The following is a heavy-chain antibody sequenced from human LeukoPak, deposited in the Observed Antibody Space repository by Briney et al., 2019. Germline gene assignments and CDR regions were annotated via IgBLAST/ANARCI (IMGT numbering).Heavy chain of an antibody. Sequence: PSGTLSLTCAVSGGSISSSNWWSWVRQAPGKGLEWIGEIYHSGSTNYNPSLKSRVTMSLDKSKNQFSLKLSSVTAADTAVYYCARAGDYLFDHWGQGTLVTVSS. CDR3: ARAGDYLFDH. CDR2: IYHSGST. V-gene: IGHV4-4*02. J-gene: IGHJ4*02. D-gene: IGHD4-17*01. CDR1: GGSISSSNW.